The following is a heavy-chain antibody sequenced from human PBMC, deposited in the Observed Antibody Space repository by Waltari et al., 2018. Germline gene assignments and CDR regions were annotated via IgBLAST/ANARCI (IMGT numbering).Heavy chain of an antibody. CDR3: VTGLTTVTAKDYFDH. CDR2: IKQDGSEK. Sequence: EVQLVESGGGSVQPGGSLRLSCAASGMTLSNYWMNWVRQAPGKGLEWVANIKQDGSEKNYVDSVEGRFSISRDNAQNSLYLQMNSLRAEDMAIYYCVTGLTTVTAKDYFDHWGQGALVTVSS. CDR1: GMTLSNYW. D-gene: IGHD4-17*01. V-gene: IGHV3-7*01. J-gene: IGHJ4*02.